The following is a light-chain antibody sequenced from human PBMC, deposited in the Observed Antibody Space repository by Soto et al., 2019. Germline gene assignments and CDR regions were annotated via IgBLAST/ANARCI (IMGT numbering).Light chain of an antibody. V-gene: IGKV3D-7*01. J-gene: IGKJ4*01. CDR1: QSVSSSY. CDR3: QQDYNLLT. Sequence: PGERVTLSCRASQSVSSSYLTWYQQKPGQAPRLLIYGASTSATSIPARFSGSGSGTDFTLTISSLQPEDFAVYYCQQDYNLLTFGGGTKVEIK. CDR2: GAS.